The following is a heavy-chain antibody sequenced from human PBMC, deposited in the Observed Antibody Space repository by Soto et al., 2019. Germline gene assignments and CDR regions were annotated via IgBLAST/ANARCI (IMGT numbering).Heavy chain of an antibody. CDR2: MNPNRGNT. D-gene: IGHD1-1*01. CDR3: ERERTGTTSMDV. V-gene: IGHV1-8*01. Sequence: QVQLVQSGAEVKKPGASVKVSCKASGYTFTSYDINWVRQATGQGLEWMGWMNPNRGNTGYAQKFQGRVTMTRNTSTSTAYLELSSLRSEDTAVYYCERERTGTTSMDVWGQGTTVTVSS. J-gene: IGHJ6*02. CDR1: GYTFTSYD.